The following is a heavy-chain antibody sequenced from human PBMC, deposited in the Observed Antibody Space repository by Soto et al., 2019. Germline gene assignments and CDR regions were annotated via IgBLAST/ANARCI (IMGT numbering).Heavy chain of an antibody. CDR3: AKDREDIVVVVAATDAFDI. CDR1: GFTFSSYA. CDR2: ISGSGGST. J-gene: IGHJ3*02. V-gene: IGHV3-23*01. D-gene: IGHD2-15*01. Sequence: EVQLLESGGGLVQPGGSLRLSCAASGFTFSSYAMSWVRQAPGKGLEWVSAISGSGGSTYYADSVKGRFTISRDNSKNTLYLQMNSLRAEDTAVYYCAKDREDIVVVVAATDAFDIWGQGTMLTVSS.